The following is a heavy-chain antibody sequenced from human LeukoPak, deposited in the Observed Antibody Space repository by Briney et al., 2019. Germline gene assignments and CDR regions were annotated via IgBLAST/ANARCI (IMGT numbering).Heavy chain of an antibody. CDR2: IYTSGST. V-gene: IGHV4-61*02. CDR1: GGSISSGSYY. CDR3: ARGGYGDTGGY. Sequence: SETLSLTCTVSGGSISSGSYYWSWIRQPAGKGLEWIGRIYTSGSTNYNPSLKSRVTISVDTSKNQFSLKLSSVTAADTAVYYCARGGYGDTGGYWGQGTLVTVSS. J-gene: IGHJ4*02. D-gene: IGHD4-17*01.